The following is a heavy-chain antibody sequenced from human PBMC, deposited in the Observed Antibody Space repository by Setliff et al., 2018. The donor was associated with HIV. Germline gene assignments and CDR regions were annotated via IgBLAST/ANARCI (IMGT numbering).Heavy chain of an antibody. CDR3: ARDPPGYGDSKDY. CDR2: IYYSGST. CDR1: DGSFSSDY. V-gene: IGHV4-59*01. Sequence: SETLSLTCTVSDGSFSSDYWTWIRQTPGKGLEWIGYIYYSGSTYYNPSLKSRVTISVDTSKNQFSLMLSSVTAADTAVYYCARDPPGYGDSKDYWGQGKLVTVSS. D-gene: IGHD4-17*01. J-gene: IGHJ4*02.